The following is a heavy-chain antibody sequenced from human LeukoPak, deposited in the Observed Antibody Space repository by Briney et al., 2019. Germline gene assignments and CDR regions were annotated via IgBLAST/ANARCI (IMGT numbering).Heavy chain of an antibody. J-gene: IGHJ6*02. Sequence: SETLSLTCTVSGGSISSGGYYWSWIRQHPGKGLEWIGYIYYGGSTYYTPSLKSRVTISVDTSKNQFSLKLSSVTAADTAVYYCARDSPGGPFGTVRYYYYYGMDVWGQGTTVTVSS. CDR3: ARDSPGGPFGTVRYYYYYGMDV. CDR2: IYYGGST. D-gene: IGHD4-11*01. CDR1: GGSISSGGYY. V-gene: IGHV4-31*03.